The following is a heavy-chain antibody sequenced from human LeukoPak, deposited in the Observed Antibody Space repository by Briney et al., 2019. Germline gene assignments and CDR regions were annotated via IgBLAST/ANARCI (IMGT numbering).Heavy chain of an antibody. Sequence: SETLSLTCAVYGGSFSGYYWSWIRQPPGQGLEGIGDINHSGSTNYNPSLKSRVTISVDTSKNQFSLKLSSVTAADTAVYYCARAPSNSYYFDYWGQGTLVTVSS. CDR2: INHSGST. CDR3: ARAPSNSYYFDY. D-gene: IGHD1-1*01. V-gene: IGHV4-34*01. J-gene: IGHJ4*02. CDR1: GGSFSGYY.